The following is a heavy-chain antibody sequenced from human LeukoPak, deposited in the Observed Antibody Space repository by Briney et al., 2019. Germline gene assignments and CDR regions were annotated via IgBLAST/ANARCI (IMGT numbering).Heavy chain of an antibody. D-gene: IGHD1-26*01. V-gene: IGHV1-69*08. J-gene: IGHJ5*02. Sequence: RASVKVSSKTSGGTLNSHTFSWVRQAPGQGLEWMGRITSIIDSAKYAQTFQGRISITVDKSTTTVYMELSSLTPEDTAVYFCARVNLRGSQYNWFDPWGQGTLVTVSS. CDR2: ITSIIDSA. CDR1: GGTLNSHT. CDR3: ARVNLRGSQYNWFDP.